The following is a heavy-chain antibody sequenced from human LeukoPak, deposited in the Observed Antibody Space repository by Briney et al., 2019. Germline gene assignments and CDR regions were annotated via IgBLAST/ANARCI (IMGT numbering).Heavy chain of an antibody. D-gene: IGHD3-22*01. CDR2: IRYDGSNK. Sequence: GGSLRLSCAASGFTFSSYGMHWVRQAPGKGLEWVAFIRYDGSNKYYADSVKGRFTISRDNSKNTLYLHVNSLRPEDTAVYYCARDKAYYYDSSGYYSYYFDYWGQGTLVTVSS. V-gene: IGHV3-30*02. CDR1: GFTFSSYG. CDR3: ARDKAYYYDSSGYYSYYFDY. J-gene: IGHJ4*02.